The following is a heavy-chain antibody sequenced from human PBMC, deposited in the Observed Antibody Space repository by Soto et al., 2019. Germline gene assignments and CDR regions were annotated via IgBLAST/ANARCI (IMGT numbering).Heavy chain of an antibody. Sequence: SETLSLTCAVYGGSFSGYYWSWIRQPPGKGLEWIGYIYYSGSTNYNPSLKSRVTISVDTSKNQFSLKLSSVTAADTAVYYCAGHRTYYDFWSGRNSYYGMDVWGQGTTVTVSS. D-gene: IGHD3-3*01. CDR1: GGSFSGYY. CDR3: AGHRTYYDFWSGRNSYYGMDV. CDR2: IYYSGST. V-gene: IGHV4-59*01. J-gene: IGHJ6*02.